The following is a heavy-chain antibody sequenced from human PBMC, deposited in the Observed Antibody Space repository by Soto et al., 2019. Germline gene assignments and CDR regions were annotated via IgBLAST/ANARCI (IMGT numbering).Heavy chain of an antibody. V-gene: IGHV1-8*01. CDR1: GYTFTSYD. Sequence: GSVKVSCKASGYTFTSYDINWARQATGQGLEWMGWMNPNSGNTGYAQKFQGRVTMTRNTSISTAYMELSSLRSEDTAVYYCARGSRGGSGYYYYYYMDVWGKGTTVTVSS. CDR2: MNPNSGNT. J-gene: IGHJ6*03. CDR3: ARGSRGGSGYYYYYYMDV. D-gene: IGHD3-10*01.